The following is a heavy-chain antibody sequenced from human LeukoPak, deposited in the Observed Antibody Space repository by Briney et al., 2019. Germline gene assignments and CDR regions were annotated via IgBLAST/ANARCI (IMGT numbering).Heavy chain of an antibody. V-gene: IGHV4-61*02. J-gene: IGHJ4*02. D-gene: IGHD4-17*01. CDR2: IYSSGST. CDR3: ARLGYGDYDIDY. CDR1: GVSISSRYHY. Sequence: SETLSLTCTVSGVSISSRYHYWTWIRQPAGKGLEWIGRIYSSGSTNYNPSLQSRVAISLDTSENQFSLMLTSVTAADTAVYYCARLGYGDYDIDYWGQGTLVTVSS.